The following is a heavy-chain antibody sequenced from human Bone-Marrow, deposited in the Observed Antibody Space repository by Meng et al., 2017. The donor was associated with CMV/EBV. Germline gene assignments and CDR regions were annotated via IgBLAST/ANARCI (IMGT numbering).Heavy chain of an antibody. V-gene: IGHV4-61*01. Sequence: SEPLSLTCTVSGGSVSSGSYYWSWIRQPPGKGLEWIGYIYYSGSTNYNPSLKSRVTISVDTSKNQFSLKLSSVTAADTAVYYCARDDYGDYGDAFDIWGQGTTVTVSS. CDR1: GGSVSSGSYY. J-gene: IGHJ3*02. CDR3: ARDDYGDYGDAFDI. CDR2: IYYSGST. D-gene: IGHD4-17*01.